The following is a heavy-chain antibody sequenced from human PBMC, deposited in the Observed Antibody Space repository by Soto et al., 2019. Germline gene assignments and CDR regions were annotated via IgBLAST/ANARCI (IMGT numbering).Heavy chain of an antibody. CDR1: GFTFSSYW. CDR2: IKQDGSEK. CDR3: AKCGYYYDSSGYHKLSDFEI. V-gene: IGHV3-7*03. Sequence: GGSLRRSCAASGFTFSSYWMSWVRQAPGKGLEWVANIKQDGSEKYYVDSVKGRFTISRDNAKNSLYLQMNSLRAEDTAVYYCAKCGYYYDSSGYHKLSDFEIWRQGPMVTVSS. D-gene: IGHD3-22*01. J-gene: IGHJ3*02.